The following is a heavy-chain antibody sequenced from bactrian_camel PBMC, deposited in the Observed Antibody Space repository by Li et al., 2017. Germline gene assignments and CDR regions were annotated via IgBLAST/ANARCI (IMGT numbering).Heavy chain of an antibody. D-gene: IGHD2*01. CDR1: LNPDSDYC. CDR3: VADCYGSTYYLARLTNN. V-gene: IGHV3S40*01. Sequence: DVQLVESGGGSVQPGGSLRLSCAASLNPDSDYCLGWLRQIRGKEREGVALLFTRDASTYYGDSVKGRFTISRDDARHTVYLQMNDLKPEDTGMYYCVADCYGSTYYLARLTNNWGQGTQVTVS. CDR2: LFTRDAST. J-gene: IGHJ4*01.